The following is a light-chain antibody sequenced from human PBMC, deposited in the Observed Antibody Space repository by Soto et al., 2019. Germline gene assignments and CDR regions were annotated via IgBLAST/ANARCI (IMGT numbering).Light chain of an antibody. CDR2: GAS. V-gene: IGKV3-20*01. J-gene: IGKJ2*01. Sequence: EIVLTQSPGTLSLSPGERATLSCRASQSVSSSYLAWYQQKPGQAPRLLIYGASTRATGFPDRFSGSGSGTDFTLTISRLEPEDFAVYYCQQYDDSATFGQGTKVDIK. CDR1: QSVSSSY. CDR3: QQYDDSAT.